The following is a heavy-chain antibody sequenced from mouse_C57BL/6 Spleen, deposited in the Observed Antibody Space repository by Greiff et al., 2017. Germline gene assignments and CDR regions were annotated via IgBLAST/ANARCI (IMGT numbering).Heavy chain of an antibody. CDR2: IYTGDGDT. J-gene: IGHJ2*01. V-gene: IGHV1-80*01. CDR3: ARSGSSYVSFDY. CDR1: GYAFSSYG. D-gene: IGHD1-1*01. Sequence: VKLQESGAELVKPGASVKISCKASGYAFSSYGMNWVKQRPGKGLEWIGQIYTGDGDTNYNGKFKGKATLTADKSSSTAYMQLSSLTTEDSAVYFCARSGSSYVSFDYWGQGTTLTVSS.